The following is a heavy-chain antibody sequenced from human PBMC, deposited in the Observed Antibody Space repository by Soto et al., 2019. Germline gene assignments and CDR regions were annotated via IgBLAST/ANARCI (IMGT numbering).Heavy chain of an antibody. CDR2: ISYSGST. CDR1: GGSISTSTYY. V-gene: IGHV4-39*01. J-gene: IGHJ4*02. Sequence: QLQLQESGPGLVKPSETLSLTCTVSGGSISTSTYYWGWVRQPPGKGLEWIGTISYSGSTYYNPSLKSRVTISVDASKNQFSLKLTSVTAADTAVYFCARLYYADSPYYPPGYWGQGTLVTVSS. D-gene: IGHD3-22*01. CDR3: ARLYYADSPYYPPGY.